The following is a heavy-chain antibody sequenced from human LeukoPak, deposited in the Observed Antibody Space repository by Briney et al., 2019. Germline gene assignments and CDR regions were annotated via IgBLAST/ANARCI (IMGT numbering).Heavy chain of an antibody. CDR3: AKDRSYGSKGYNYYGMDV. J-gene: IGHJ6*02. V-gene: IGHV3-30*18. D-gene: IGHD5-18*01. CDR1: GFTFSSYS. Sequence: HPGGSLRLSCAASGFTFSSYSMNWVRQAPGKGLEWVAVSSNDGRSTNHADSVKGRFTISRDFSKKTVYLQMNSLRDEDTAVYYCAKDRSYGSKGYNYYGMDVWGQGTTVIVSS. CDR2: SSNDGRST.